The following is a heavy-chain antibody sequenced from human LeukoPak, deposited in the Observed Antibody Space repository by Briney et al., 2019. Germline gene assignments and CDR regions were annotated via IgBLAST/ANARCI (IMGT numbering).Heavy chain of an antibody. V-gene: IGHV1-18*01. D-gene: IGHD6-19*01. CDR1: GYTFTSYG. CDR3: ARDSAVPGTCDY. CDR2: ISAYNGNT. J-gene: IGHJ4*02. Sequence: ASVKVSCKASGYTFTSYGISWVRRAPGQGLEWMGWISAYNGNTNYAQKLQGRVTVTTDTSTSTAYMELRSLRSDDTAVYYCARDSAVPGTCDYWGQGTLVTVSS.